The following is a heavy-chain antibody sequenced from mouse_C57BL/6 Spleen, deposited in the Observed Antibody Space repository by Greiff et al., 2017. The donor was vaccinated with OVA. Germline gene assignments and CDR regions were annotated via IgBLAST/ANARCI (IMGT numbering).Heavy chain of an antibody. J-gene: IGHJ1*03. D-gene: IGHD1-1*01. CDR3: ARSNYGSSPWYFDV. V-gene: IGHV1-81*01. CDR1: GYTFTSYG. Sequence: VQLQQSGAELARPGASVKLSCKASGYTFTSYGISWVKQRTGQGLEWIGEIYPRSGNTYYNEKFKGKATLTADKYSSTAYMELRSLTSEDSAVYFCARSNYGSSPWYFDVWGTGTTVTVSS. CDR2: IYPRSGNT.